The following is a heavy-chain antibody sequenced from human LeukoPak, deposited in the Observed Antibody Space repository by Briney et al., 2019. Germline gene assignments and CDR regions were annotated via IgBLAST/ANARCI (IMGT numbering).Heavy chain of an antibody. Sequence: SQTLSLTCTVSGDSIISSSYYWGWIHQPPGKGLEWIGSIYYSGNTYYNPSLKSRVTISVDTSKNQFSLRLSSVTAADTAVYFCARGAVAGTGYFDYWGQGTLVTVSS. J-gene: IGHJ4*02. D-gene: IGHD6-19*01. V-gene: IGHV4-39*01. CDR3: ARGAVAGTGYFDY. CDR2: IYYSGNT. CDR1: GDSIISSSYY.